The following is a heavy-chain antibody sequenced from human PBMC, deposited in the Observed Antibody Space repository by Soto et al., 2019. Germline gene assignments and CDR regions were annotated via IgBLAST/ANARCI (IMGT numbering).Heavy chain of an antibody. D-gene: IGHD4-4*01. CDR1: GFTFDDYA. V-gene: IGHV3-9*01. J-gene: IGHJ4*02. CDR2: ISWNSGSI. CDR3: AKDMGDYSNYQGGGFDY. Sequence: GGSLRLSCAASGFTFDDYAMHWVRQAPGKGLEWVSGISWNSGSIGYADSVKGRFTISRDNAKNSLYLQMNSLRAEDTALYYCAKDMGDYSNYQGGGFDYWGQGTLVTVSS.